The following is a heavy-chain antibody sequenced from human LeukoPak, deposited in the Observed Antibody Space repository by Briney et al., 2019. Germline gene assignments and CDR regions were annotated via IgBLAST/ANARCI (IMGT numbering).Heavy chain of an antibody. CDR2: VSHDGRNK. Sequence: GRSLRLSCAASGFTFSTYTIHWVRQAPGRGLEGVAFVSHDGRNKYYADSVKGRFTISRDNSKNTLYLQMNSLRGEDTALYYCTREIDTSSYNLFFDNWGQGTLVTVSS. CDR3: TREIDTSSYNLFFDN. V-gene: IGHV3-30*04. CDR1: GFTFSTYT. J-gene: IGHJ4*02. D-gene: IGHD2-2*01.